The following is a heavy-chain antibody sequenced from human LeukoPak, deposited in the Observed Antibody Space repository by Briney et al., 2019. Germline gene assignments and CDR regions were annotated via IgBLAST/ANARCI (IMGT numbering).Heavy chain of an antibody. CDR1: GGSISSSSYY. Sequence: SETLSLTCTVSGGSISSSSYYWGWIRQPPGKGLEWIGSIYYSGSTYYNPSLKSRVTISVDTSKNQFSLKLSSVTAADTAVYYCARANAYDFWSGYSVNFDYWGQGTLVTVSS. CDR2: IYYSGST. D-gene: IGHD3-3*01. CDR3: ARANAYDFWSGYSVNFDY. V-gene: IGHV4-39*07. J-gene: IGHJ4*02.